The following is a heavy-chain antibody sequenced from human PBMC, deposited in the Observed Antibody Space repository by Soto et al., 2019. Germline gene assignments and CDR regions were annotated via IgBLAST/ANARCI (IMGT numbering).Heavy chain of an antibody. V-gene: IGHV1-18*01. CDR1: GYTFTSYG. CDR3: ATVGVCTNGVCFNERGALNY. D-gene: IGHD2-8*01. Sequence: ASVKVSCKASGYTFTSYGISWVRQAPGQGLERMGWISAYNGNTNYAQKLQGRVTMTTDTSTSTAYMELRSLRSDDTAVYYCATVGVCTNGVCFNERGALNYWGQGTLVTVS. J-gene: IGHJ4*02. CDR2: ISAYNGNT.